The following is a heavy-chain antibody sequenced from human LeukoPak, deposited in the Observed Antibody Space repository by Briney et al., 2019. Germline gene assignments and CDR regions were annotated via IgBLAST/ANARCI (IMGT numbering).Heavy chain of an antibody. CDR1: GGSFSGYY. J-gene: IGHJ6*03. CDR3: ARESSGGFSYYYYYMDV. Sequence: PSETLSLTCAVYGGSFSGYYWSWIRQPPGKGLEWIGEINHSGSTNYNPSLKSRVTISVDKSKNQFSLKLSSVTAADTAVYYCARESSGGFSYYYYYMDVWGKGTTVTVSS. CDR2: INHSGST. V-gene: IGHV4-34*01. D-gene: IGHD2-15*01.